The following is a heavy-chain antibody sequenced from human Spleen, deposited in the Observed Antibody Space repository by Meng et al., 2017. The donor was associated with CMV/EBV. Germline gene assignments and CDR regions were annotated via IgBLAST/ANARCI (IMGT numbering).Heavy chain of an antibody. J-gene: IGHJ4*02. D-gene: IGHD3-10*01. V-gene: IGHV3-23*01. CDR3: AKDRHDGSGSYYDY. CDR2: ITCSGGIT. CDR1: GFPFKNYA. Sequence: SGFPFKNYAMNWVRQAPWKGLEWVSSITCSGGITYYADSVKGRFTMSRDNSKNMLFLQMSSLRAEDTAVYYCAKDRHDGSGSYYDYWGQGTLVTVSS.